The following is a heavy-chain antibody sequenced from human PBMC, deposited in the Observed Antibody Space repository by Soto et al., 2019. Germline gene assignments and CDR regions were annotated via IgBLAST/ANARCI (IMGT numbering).Heavy chain of an antibody. CDR1: GGSISSYL. D-gene: IGHD2-15*01. CDR3: ARLHCSGGSCYSNWFDP. V-gene: IGHV4-59*01. J-gene: IGHJ5*02. Sequence: SETLSLTCPVSGGSISSYLWSWIRQPPGKGLEWIGYIYYSGSTNYNPSLKSRVTISVDTSKNQFSLKLSSVTAADTAVYYCARLHCSGGSCYSNWFDPWGQGTLVTVSS. CDR2: IYYSGST.